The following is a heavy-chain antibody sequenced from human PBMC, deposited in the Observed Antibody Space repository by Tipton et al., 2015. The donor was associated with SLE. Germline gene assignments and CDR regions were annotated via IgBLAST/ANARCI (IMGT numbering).Heavy chain of an antibody. CDR2: ISSTGIYI. CDR1: GFTFSYYN. Sequence: GSLRLSCTASGFTFSYYNMNWVRQAPGEGLEWVSSISSTGIYIYNADSLKGRFTISRDNAKNSLYLQMNSLRAEDTAVYYCARERGPEGSGWYFDHWGRGTLVTVSS. V-gene: IGHV3-21*03. D-gene: IGHD2-15*01. J-gene: IGHJ2*01. CDR3: ARERGPEGSGWYFDH.